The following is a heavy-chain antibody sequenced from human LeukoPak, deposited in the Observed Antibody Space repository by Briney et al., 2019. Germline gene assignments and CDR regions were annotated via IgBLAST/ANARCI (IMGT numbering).Heavy chain of an antibody. J-gene: IGHJ4*02. Sequence: GGSLRLSCEASGLSFRSYGMGWVRQAPGKGLEWVSGISGSGDNTYYTDSVKGRFTISRDNSKNTLYLQVNSLRVEDTAVYYCAKCWTSDGVCLNFDHWGQGALVTVSS. CDR2: ISGSGDNT. V-gene: IGHV3-23*01. CDR3: AKCWTSDGVCLNFDH. CDR1: GLSFRSYG. D-gene: IGHD2-8*01.